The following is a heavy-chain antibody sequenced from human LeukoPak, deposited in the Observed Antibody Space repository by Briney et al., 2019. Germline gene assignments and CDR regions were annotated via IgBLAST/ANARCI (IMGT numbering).Heavy chain of an antibody. CDR3: ARASGSYYEYYFDY. V-gene: IGHV3-7*03. D-gene: IGHD1-26*01. Sequence: GGSLRLSYAASGFTFSSYWMSWVRQAPGKGLEWVANIKQDGSEKYYVDSVKGRFTISRDNAKNSLYLQMNSLRAEDTAVYYCARASGSYYEYYFDYWGQGTLVTVSS. J-gene: IGHJ4*02. CDR1: GFTFSSYW. CDR2: IKQDGSEK.